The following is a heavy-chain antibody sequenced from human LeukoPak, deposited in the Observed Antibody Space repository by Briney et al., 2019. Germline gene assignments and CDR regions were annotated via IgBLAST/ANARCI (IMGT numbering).Heavy chain of an antibody. D-gene: IGHD2-15*01. J-gene: IGHJ5*02. CDR3: ASLGYCSGGSCYSETFWFDP. V-gene: IGHV1-69*04. CDR1: GGTFSSYA. Sequence: SVKVSCKASGGTFSSYAISWVRQAPGQGLEWMGRIIPILGIANYAQKFQGRVTITADKSTSTAYMELSSLRSEDTAVYCCASLGYCSGGSCYSETFWFDPWGQGTLVTVSS. CDR2: IIPILGIA.